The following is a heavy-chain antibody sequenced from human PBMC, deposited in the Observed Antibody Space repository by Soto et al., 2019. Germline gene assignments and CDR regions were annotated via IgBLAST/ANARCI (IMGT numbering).Heavy chain of an antibody. D-gene: IGHD3-10*01. CDR1: GGSISNSY. V-gene: IGHV4-59*12. CDR3: ARHSPRFFYGSGRWDV. Sequence: QVQLQESGPGLVRPSETLSLTCTVSGGSISNSYWSWIRQSPGKGLEWIGYIYSSGSTNYNPSLKSRVTVSLDTSMNPFSLVLSSLIAADSAVYYCARHSPRFFYGSGRWDVWGQGTTVTVSS. J-gene: IGHJ6*02. CDR2: IYSSGST.